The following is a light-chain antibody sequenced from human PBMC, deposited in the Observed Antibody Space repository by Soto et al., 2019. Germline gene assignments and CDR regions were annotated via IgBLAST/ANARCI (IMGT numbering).Light chain of an antibody. CDR2: DVS. CDR1: SSEIGSYNY. J-gene: IGLJ1*01. V-gene: IGLV2-14*03. CDR3: TSYIITGTYV. Sequence: SSLTQPASVSGSPRPSITNSRPGTSSEIGSYNYVSWYQQHPGKAPKLIIYDVSNRPSGVSDRFSGSKSGNTASLTISGLQAEDEADYYCTSYIITGTYVFGIGTKVTVL.